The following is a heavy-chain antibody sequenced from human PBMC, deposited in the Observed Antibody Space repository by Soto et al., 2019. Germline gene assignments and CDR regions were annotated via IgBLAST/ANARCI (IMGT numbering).Heavy chain of an antibody. CDR2: VHYNGIT. CDR1: GGSISSAYYY. V-gene: IGHV4-31*03. J-gene: IGHJ6*02. D-gene: IGHD1-1*01. CDR3: ASDNPGVTGTTRSYFGMDV. Sequence: QVQLQESGPGLVKPSQTLSLTCTVSGGSISSAYYYWSWIRQHPGKGLEWIGYVHYNGITYYNPSLKRRVTISISTSKNQSSLRLSSVTAADTAVYYCASDNPGVTGTTRSYFGMDVWGQGTTVTVSS.